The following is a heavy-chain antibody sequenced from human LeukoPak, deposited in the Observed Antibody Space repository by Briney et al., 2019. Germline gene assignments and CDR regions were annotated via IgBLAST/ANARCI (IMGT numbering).Heavy chain of an antibody. Sequence: GRSLRLSRAASGFTFSSYAMHWVRQAPGKGLEWVAVISYDGSNKYYADSVKGRFTISRDNSKNTLYLQMNSLRAEDTAVYYCARDIVAIISSAMDVWGQGTTVTVS. J-gene: IGHJ6*02. V-gene: IGHV3-30*04. CDR3: ARDIVAIISSAMDV. CDR2: ISYDGSNK. D-gene: IGHD5-12*01. CDR1: GFTFSSYA.